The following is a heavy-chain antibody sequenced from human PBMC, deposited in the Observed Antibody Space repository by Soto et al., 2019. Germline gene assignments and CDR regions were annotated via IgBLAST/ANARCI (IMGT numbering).Heavy chain of an antibody. CDR3: ARRDSGGFYRFFDS. CDR2: TGSGTGPG. J-gene: IGHJ4*02. Sequence: SVKVSCKASGGSLSTNPISWVRQAPGQGLEWMGGTGSGTGPGNHAQKFQGRLTVTVDKSTSTVYMELTNLSSEDTAVYYCARRDSGGFYRFFDSWGQGTLVTVSS. V-gene: IGHV1-69*06. CDR1: GGSLSTNP. D-gene: IGHD2-15*01.